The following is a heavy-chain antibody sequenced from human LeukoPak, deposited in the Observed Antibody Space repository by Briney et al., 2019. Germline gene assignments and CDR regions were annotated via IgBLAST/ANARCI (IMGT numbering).Heavy chain of an antibody. J-gene: IGHJ6*03. V-gene: IGHV1-18*01. D-gene: IGHD1-14*01. Sequence: ASVKVSCKASGYTFTSYGISWVRQAPGQGLEWMGWISAYNGNTNYAQKLQGRVTMTTDTSTSTAYMELRSLRSEDTAVYYCARGMTDSDYYYYMDVWGKGTTVTVSS. CDR2: ISAYNGNT. CDR3: ARGMTDSDYYYYMDV. CDR1: GYTFTSYG.